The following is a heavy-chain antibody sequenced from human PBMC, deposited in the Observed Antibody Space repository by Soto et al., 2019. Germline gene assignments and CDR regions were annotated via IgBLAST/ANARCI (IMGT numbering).Heavy chain of an antibody. CDR2: FDPEDGET. Sequence: ASVKVSCKVSGYTLTELSMHWVRQAPGKGLEWMGGFDPEDGETIYAQKFQGRVTMTEDTSTSTVYMELSSLRSEDTAVYYCAREGFWSGYYTTDYYYYYMDVWGKGTTVTVSS. CDR1: GYTLTELS. CDR3: AREGFWSGYYTTDYYYYYMDV. D-gene: IGHD3-3*01. J-gene: IGHJ6*03. V-gene: IGHV1-24*01.